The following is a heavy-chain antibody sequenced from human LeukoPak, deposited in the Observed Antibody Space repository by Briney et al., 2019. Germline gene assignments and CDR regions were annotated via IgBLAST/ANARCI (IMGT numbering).Heavy chain of an antibody. Sequence: SETLSLTCTASGDSISSYYWSWIRQPPGGGLEWVGYICHSRSTNYNPSLKSRVPISLDTSKNQFSLNLISVTAAATAVYFCARALRQQLVTGWFDPWGQGTLVTVSS. CDR1: GDSISSYY. CDR2: ICHSRST. J-gene: IGHJ5*02. V-gene: IGHV4-59*01. D-gene: IGHD6-13*01. CDR3: ARALRQQLVTGWFDP.